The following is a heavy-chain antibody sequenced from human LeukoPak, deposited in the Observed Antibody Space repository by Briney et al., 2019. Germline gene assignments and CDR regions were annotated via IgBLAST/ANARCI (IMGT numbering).Heavy chain of an antibody. D-gene: IGHD3-10*01. J-gene: IGHJ4*02. CDR1: GGTFSSYA. CDR2: IIPIFGTA. V-gene: IGHV1-69*05. Sequence: GASVKVSCKASGGTFSSYATSWVRQAPGQGLEWMGGIIPIFGTANYAQKFQGRVTITTDESTSTAYMELSSLRSEDTAVYYCARLWFGELFLDYWGQGTLVTVSS. CDR3: ARLWFGELFLDY.